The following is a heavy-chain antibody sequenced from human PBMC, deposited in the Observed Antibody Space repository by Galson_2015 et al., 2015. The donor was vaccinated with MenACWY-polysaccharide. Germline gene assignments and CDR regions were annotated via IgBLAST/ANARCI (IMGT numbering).Heavy chain of an antibody. J-gene: IGHJ6*02. Sequence: SLRLSCAASGFTLSDYYMSWIRQAPGKGLEWVSYISSSGSTIYYADSVKGRFTISRDNAKNSLYLQMNSLRAEDTAVYYCARDRVVVAATRSYYYGMDVWGQGTTVTVSS. CDR2: ISSSGSTI. CDR1: GFTLSDYY. D-gene: IGHD2-15*01. V-gene: IGHV3-11*01. CDR3: ARDRVVVAATRSYYYGMDV.